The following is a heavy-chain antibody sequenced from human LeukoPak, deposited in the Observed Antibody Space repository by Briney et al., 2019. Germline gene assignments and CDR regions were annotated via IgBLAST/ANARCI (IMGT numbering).Heavy chain of an antibody. D-gene: IGHD3/OR15-3a*01. CDR1: GFIFGRDS. CDR2: INHSGST. Sequence: GSLRLSCAASGFIFGRDSMNWVRQAPGRGLEWIGEINHSGSTNYNPSPKSRVTISVDTSKNQFSLKLSSVTAADTAVYYCARRRPGGLVITNWFDPWGQGTLVTVSS. V-gene: IGHV4-34*01. J-gene: IGHJ5*02. CDR3: ARRRPGGLVITNWFDP.